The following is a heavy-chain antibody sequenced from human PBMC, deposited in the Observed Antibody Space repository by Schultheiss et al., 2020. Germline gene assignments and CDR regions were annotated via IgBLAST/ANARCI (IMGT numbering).Heavy chain of an antibody. J-gene: IGHJ4*02. CDR1: GGSISSGSYY. V-gene: IGHV4-61*02. Sequence: SETLSLTCTVSGGSISSGSYYWSWIRQPAGKGLEWIGRIYTSGSTNYNPSLKSRVTMSVDTSKNQFSLKLSSVTAADTAVYYCARGRRKGSIDYWGQGTLVTVSS. CDR2: IYTSGST. CDR3: ARGRRKGSIDY.